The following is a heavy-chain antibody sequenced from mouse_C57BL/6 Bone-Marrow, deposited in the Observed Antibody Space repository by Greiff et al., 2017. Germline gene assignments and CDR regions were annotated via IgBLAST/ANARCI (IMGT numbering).Heavy chain of an antibody. Sequence: QVQLQQPGAELVKPGASVKMSCKASGYTFTSYWITWVKQRPGQGLEWIGDIYPGSGSTNYNEKFKSKATLTVDTSSSTAYMQLSSLTSEDSAVYYCARSYDYPYYAMDYWGQGTSVTVSS. J-gene: IGHJ4*01. CDR2: IYPGSGST. CDR1: GYTFTSYW. D-gene: IGHD2-4*01. CDR3: ARSYDYPYYAMDY. V-gene: IGHV1-55*01.